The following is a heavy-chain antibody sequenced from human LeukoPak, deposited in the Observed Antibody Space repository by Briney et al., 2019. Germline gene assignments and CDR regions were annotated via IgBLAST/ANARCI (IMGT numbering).Heavy chain of an antibody. CDR1: GRSLSELS. D-gene: IGHD2-2*01. J-gene: IGHJ4*02. CDR2: INPNSSGT. CDR3: ARVRVVVPAAPLLY. Sequence: ASVKVSCKVSGRSLSELSMHWVRQAPGQGLEWMGWINPNSSGTNYAQKFQGRVTMTRDTSISTAYMELSRLRSDDTAVYYCARVRVVVPAAPLLYWGQGTLVTVSS. V-gene: IGHV1-2*02.